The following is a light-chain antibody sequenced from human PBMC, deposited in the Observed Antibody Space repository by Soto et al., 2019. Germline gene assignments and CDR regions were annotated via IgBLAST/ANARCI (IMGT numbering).Light chain of an antibody. CDR3: VAWDDSLSGYV. Sequence: QSVLTQPPSVSGTPGQRVNISCSGSSSNIGRDYVYWYQQFPGTAPKLLIYRGNQRPSGVPARFSGSKSGTSASLAISGLRSDDESDYYCVAWDDSLSGYVFGTGTKVT. V-gene: IGLV1-47*01. CDR2: RGN. J-gene: IGLJ1*01. CDR1: SSNIGRDY.